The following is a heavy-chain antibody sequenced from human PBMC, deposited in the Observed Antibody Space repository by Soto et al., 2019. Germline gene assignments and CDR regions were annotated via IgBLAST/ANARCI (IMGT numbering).Heavy chain of an antibody. V-gene: IGHV3-30*19. D-gene: IGHD6-19*01. CDR2: ISYDGSNK. CDR1: EFNFNRYG. J-gene: IGHJ4*02. Sequence: PGGFLRLTCAASEFNFNRYGMHWVRQAPGKGLEWVALISYDGSNKYYADSVKGRFTISRDNSKNTIYLQMNSLRAEDTAVYYCARDPGSSHFDYWGQGALVTVSS. CDR3: ARDPGSSHFDY.